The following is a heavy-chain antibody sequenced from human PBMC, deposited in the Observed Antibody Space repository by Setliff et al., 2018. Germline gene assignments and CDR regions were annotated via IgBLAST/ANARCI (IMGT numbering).Heavy chain of an antibody. V-gene: IGHV1-69*13. CDR2: IIPIFGTP. Sequence: SVKVSCKASGCMSGTYSISWVRQAPGQGLEWMGAIIPIFGTPNYAQKFQDRVTITAGVSTSAAYMELSSLRSDDTAVYYCARDGAYCSGGSCYSFDYWGQGTPVTVSS. CDR3: ARDGAYCSGGSCYSFDY. J-gene: IGHJ4*02. CDR1: GCMSGTYS. D-gene: IGHD2-15*01.